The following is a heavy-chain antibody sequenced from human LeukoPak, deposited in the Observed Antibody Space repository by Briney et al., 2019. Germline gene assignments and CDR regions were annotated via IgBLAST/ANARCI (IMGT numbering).Heavy chain of an antibody. CDR1: GGSFSGYY. J-gene: IGHJ4*02. Sequence: PSETLSLTCAVYGGSFSGYYWRWIRQPPGKGLEWIGELNHRGSPNYNPYLKSRVTISVDTSKNQFSLKLSSVTAADTAVYYCARGRGLTGYYSPLKWGQGTLVTVSS. CDR2: LNHRGSP. D-gene: IGHD3-9*01. V-gene: IGHV4-34*01. CDR3: ARGRGLTGYYSPLK.